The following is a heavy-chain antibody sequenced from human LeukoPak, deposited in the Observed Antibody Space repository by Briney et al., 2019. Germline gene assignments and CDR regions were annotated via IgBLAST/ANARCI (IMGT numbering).Heavy chain of an antibody. CDR1: GGSISSSSYY. J-gene: IGHJ6*02. V-gene: IGHV4-61*02. CDR3: ARESAAAGSYYYYGMDV. Sequence: SETLSLTCTVSGGSISSSSYYWSWIRQPAGKXXXXIGRIYTSGSTNYNPSLKSRVTISVDTSKNQFSLKLSSVTAADTAVYYCARESAAAGSYYYYGMDVWGQGTTVTVSS. D-gene: IGHD6-13*01. CDR2: IYTSGST.